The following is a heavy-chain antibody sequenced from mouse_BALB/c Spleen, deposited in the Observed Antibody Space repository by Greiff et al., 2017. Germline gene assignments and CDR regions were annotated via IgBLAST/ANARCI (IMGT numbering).Heavy chain of an antibody. CDR3: ARWGITTGY. CDR2: ISYSGST. V-gene: IGHV3-2*02. J-gene: IGHJ2*01. D-gene: IGHD1-1*01. CDR1: GYSITSDYA. Sequence: EVQLQESGPGLVKPSQSLSLTCTVTGYSITSDYAWNWIRQFPGNKLEWMGYISYSGSTSYNPSLKSRISITRDTSKNQFFLQLNSVTTEDTATYYCARWGITTGYWGQGTTLTVSS.